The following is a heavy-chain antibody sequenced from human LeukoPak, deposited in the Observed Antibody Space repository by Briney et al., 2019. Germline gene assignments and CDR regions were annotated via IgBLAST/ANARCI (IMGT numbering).Heavy chain of an antibody. CDR3: ARDNSVEDTAWWFDP. CDR1: GGTFSSYA. D-gene: IGHD4-23*01. J-gene: IGHJ5*02. Sequence: SVKVSCKASGGTFSSYAISWVRQAPGQGLEWMGGIIPIFGTANYAQKFQGRVTMTRDMSTSTDYMELSSLRSEDTAVYYCARDNSVEDTAWWFDPWGQGTLVTVSS. V-gene: IGHV1-69*05. CDR2: IIPIFGTA.